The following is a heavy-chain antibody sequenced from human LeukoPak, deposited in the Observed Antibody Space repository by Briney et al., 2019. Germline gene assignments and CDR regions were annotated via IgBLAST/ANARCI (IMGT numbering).Heavy chain of an antibody. Sequence: GASVKVSCKASGYTFTSYAKHWGRQAPGQRREGMGWINAGNGNTKYSQKFQGRVTITADKSKSTAYMELSSLRSEDTAVYSCVRDRYSSSWLSPVYFQHWGQGTLVTVSS. CDR1: GYTFTSYA. J-gene: IGHJ1*01. CDR2: INAGNGNT. D-gene: IGHD6-13*01. CDR3: VRDRYSSSWLSPVYFQH. V-gene: IGHV1-3*01.